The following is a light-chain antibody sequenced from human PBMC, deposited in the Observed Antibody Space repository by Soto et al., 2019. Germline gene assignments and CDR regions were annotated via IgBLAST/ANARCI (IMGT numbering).Light chain of an antibody. J-gene: IGLJ1*01. CDR3: AAWDDSLIGYV. Sequence: QSVLAQPPSTSGTPGQRVTISCSGSSSNIGSNTVSWCQQLPGTAPKPLIYNNNQRPSGVPDRFSGPKSGTSASLAISGLQSEDEADYYCAAWDDSLIGYVFGTGTNVTVL. CDR1: SSNIGSNT. CDR2: NNN. V-gene: IGLV1-44*01.